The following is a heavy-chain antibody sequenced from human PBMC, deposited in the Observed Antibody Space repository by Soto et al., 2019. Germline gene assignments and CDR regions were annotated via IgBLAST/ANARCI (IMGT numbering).Heavy chain of an antibody. D-gene: IGHD3-22*01. Sequence: GGSLRLSCAASGFTLSSYWMSWVRQAPGKGLEWVANIKQDGSEKYYVDSVKGRFTISRDNAKNSLYLQMNSLRAEDTAVYYCARGRSYGSGYYYIYYWGQGTLVTVSS. V-gene: IGHV3-7*05. CDR3: ARGRSYGSGYYYIYY. CDR2: IKQDGSEK. CDR1: GFTLSSYW. J-gene: IGHJ4*02.